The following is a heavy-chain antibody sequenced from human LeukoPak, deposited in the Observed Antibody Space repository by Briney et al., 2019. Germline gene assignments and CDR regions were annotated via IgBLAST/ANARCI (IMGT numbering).Heavy chain of an antibody. Sequence: GESLKISCKGSQYSFTNYWIGWVRQMPGKGLEWLGMIYPGDSNTRYSPSFRGHVTISADKSISTAYLQWSSLKASDTAIYYCARHQGYFDPWGQGTLVTVSS. CDR1: QYSFTNYW. CDR2: IYPGDSNT. CDR3: ARHQGYFDP. D-gene: IGHD3-22*01. J-gene: IGHJ5*02. V-gene: IGHV5-51*01.